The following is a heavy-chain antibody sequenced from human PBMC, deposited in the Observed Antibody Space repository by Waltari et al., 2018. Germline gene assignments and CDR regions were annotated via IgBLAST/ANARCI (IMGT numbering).Heavy chain of an antibody. CDR3: ARWWGYSSSYYFDH. D-gene: IGHD6-6*01. CDR2: INHTGDT. CDR1: VGSFNYYY. Sequence: QVQLQQWGAGLLKPSETLSLTCAVYVGSFNYYYWSWIRQPPGKGLEWVGDINHTGDTRYNPSLKSRVTMSVDTSKSQFSLTLSSVTAADMAIYYCARWWGYSSSYYFDHWGQGTLATVSS. V-gene: IGHV4-34*02. J-gene: IGHJ4*02.